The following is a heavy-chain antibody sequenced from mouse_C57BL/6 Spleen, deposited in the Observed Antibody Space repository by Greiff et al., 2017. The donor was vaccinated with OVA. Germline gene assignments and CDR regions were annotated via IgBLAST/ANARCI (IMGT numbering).Heavy chain of an antibody. J-gene: IGHJ2*01. CDR2: IDPSDSYT. V-gene: IGHV1-69*01. Sequence: QVQLQQSGAELVMPGASVKLSCKASGYTFTSYWMHWVKQRPGQGLEWIGEIDPSDSYTNYNQKFKGKSTLTVDKSSSTAYMQLSSLTSEDSAVYYCARSADYYGSSYPDYWGQGTTLTVSS. CDR3: ARSADYYGSSYPDY. D-gene: IGHD1-1*01. CDR1: GYTFTSYW.